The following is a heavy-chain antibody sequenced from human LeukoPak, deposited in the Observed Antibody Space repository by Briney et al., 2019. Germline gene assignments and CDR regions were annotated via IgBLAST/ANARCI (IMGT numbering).Heavy chain of an antibody. D-gene: IGHD3-22*01. CDR2: ISGSGAST. Sequence: GGSLRLSCAASGFTFSSYAMSWVRQAPGRGLEWVSTISGSGASTYYADSVKGRFTISRDNSKNTLYLQMNSLRAKDTAVYYCAKQPGSVVDSSGSLSRHWGQGTLVTVSS. J-gene: IGHJ4*02. CDR1: GFTFSSYA. CDR3: AKQPGSVVDSSGSLSRH. V-gene: IGHV3-23*01.